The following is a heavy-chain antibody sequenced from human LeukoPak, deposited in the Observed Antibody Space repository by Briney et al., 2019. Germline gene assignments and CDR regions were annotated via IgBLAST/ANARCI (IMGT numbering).Heavy chain of an antibody. CDR1: GFTFSSYW. CDR2: IKQDGSEK. Sequence: GGSLRVSCAAPGFTFSSYWMSWVRQAPGKGLEWVANIKQDGSEKYYVDSVKGGFTISRENAKNSLYLQINSLTAEDTAFYYCARNFGGGDSSGPYDWGQGTLVTVSS. D-gene: IGHD3-22*01. J-gene: IGHJ4*02. CDR3: ARNFGGGDSSGPYD. V-gene: IGHV3-7*03.